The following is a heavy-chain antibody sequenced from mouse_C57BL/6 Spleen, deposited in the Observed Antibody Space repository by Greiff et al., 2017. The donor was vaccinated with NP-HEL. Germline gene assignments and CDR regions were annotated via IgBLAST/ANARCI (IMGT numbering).Heavy chain of an antibody. CDR2: INPNNGGT. J-gene: IGHJ2*01. CDR3: ARERDYSNYFDY. CDR1: GYTFTDYY. Sequence: EVQLQQSGPELVKPGASVKISCKASGYTFTDYYMNWVKQSHGKSLEWIGDINPNNGGTSYNQKFKGKATLTVDKSSSTAYMELRSLTSEDSAVYYCARERDYSNYFDYWGQGTTLTVSS. V-gene: IGHV1-26*01. D-gene: IGHD2-5*01.